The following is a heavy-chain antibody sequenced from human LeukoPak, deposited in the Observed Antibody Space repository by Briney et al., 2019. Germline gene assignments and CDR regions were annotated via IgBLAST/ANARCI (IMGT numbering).Heavy chain of an antibody. V-gene: IGHV3-23*01. CDR2: IRGNAGST. CDR1: GFTFSTYA. D-gene: IGHD3-22*01. CDR3: ARYAVVIPIHFDY. Sequence: GGSLRLSCAFSGFTFSTYAMTSVRHAAGKGLEWGAAIRGNAGSTYYADSVKGRFTISRDNSKNTLYLQVNSLKAEDTAVYYCARYAVVIPIHFDYWGQRTLVTVSS. J-gene: IGHJ4*02.